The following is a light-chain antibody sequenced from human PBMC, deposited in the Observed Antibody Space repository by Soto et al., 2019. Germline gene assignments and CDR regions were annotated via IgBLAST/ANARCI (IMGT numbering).Light chain of an antibody. J-gene: IGKJ1*01. CDR2: AAS. Sequence: DIQMTQSPSSLSPSVGDRVTTTSRASQGITNNLAWYQQKPGKVPKLLIYAASTLQSGVPSRFSGSGSGTDFTLTISSLQPEDVATYYCQKYNSAPRTFGQGTKVEIK. CDR3: QKYNSAPRT. V-gene: IGKV1-27*01. CDR1: QGITNN.